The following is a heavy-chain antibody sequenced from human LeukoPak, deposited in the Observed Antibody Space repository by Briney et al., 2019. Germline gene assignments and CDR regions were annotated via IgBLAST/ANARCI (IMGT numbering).Heavy chain of an antibody. CDR3: ARGLNYAFDI. CDR1: GGSISSSSYY. CDR2: IYYSGST. J-gene: IGHJ3*02. Sequence: SETLSLTCTVSGGSISSSSYYWGWIRQPPGKGLEWIGSIYYSGSTYYNPSLKSRVTISVDTSKNQFSPKLSSVTAADMAVYYCARGLNYAFDIWGQGRMVTVSS. D-gene: IGHD5-24*01. V-gene: IGHV4-39*07.